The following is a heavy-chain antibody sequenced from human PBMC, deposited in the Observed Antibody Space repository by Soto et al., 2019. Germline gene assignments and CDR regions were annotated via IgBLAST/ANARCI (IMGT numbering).Heavy chain of an antibody. Sequence: QVQLVQSGAEVKKPGSSVKVSCKASGGSFSSYTFTWVRQAPGQGLEWMGRIIPILAIANYAQKFQGRVTITADTSTSTAYMELSSLRSEDTAVYYCARNPAAAYFYYYVDVWGKGTTVTVS. CDR3: ARNPAAAYFYYYVDV. V-gene: IGHV1-69*02. J-gene: IGHJ6*03. CDR1: GGSFSSYT. CDR2: IIPILAIA. D-gene: IGHD6-13*01.